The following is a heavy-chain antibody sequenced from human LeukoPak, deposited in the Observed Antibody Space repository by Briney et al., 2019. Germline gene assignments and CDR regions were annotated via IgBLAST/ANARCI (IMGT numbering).Heavy chain of an antibody. CDR2: IYYSGST. Sequence: SHTLSLTCTVSGGSISSGHYSWSWIRQPPGEGLVWLGYIYYSGSTNYNPSIKRRVTISEDTSKNQFSLKLSTVTAADAAVYYCACSRWESATANPIDYWGQGTLVTVSS. J-gene: IGHJ4*02. D-gene: IGHD4/OR15-4a*01. CDR3: ACSRWESATANPIDY. CDR1: GGSISSGHYS. V-gene: IGHV4-61*01.